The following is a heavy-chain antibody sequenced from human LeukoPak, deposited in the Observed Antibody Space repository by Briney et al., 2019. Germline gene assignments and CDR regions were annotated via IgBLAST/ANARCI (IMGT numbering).Heavy chain of an antibody. CDR1: GFTFTSYS. Sequence: GGSLRLSCSASGFTFTSYSMHWVRQAPGKGLEFVSGISNIGGPTDYADSVKGRFSMSRDNSKNTVYLQMSSLRAEDTALYYYVRGLYGLGWDYWGQGTLVTVSS. J-gene: IGHJ4*02. D-gene: IGHD3-10*01. V-gene: IGHV3-64D*06. CDR2: ISNIGGPT. CDR3: VRGLYGLGWDY.